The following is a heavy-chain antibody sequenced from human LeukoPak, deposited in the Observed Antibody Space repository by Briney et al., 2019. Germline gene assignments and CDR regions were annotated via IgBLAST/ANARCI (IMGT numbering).Heavy chain of an antibody. CDR3: ARDERPYDILTGYIMDV. V-gene: IGHV3-21*01. CDR1: GFTFSSYS. CDR2: ISSSSSYI. D-gene: IGHD3-9*01. J-gene: IGHJ6*03. Sequence: GGSLRLSCAASGFTFSSYSMNWVRQAPGKGLEWVSSISSSSSYIYYADSVKGRFTISRDNAKNSLYLQMNSLRAEDTAVYYCARDERPYDILTGYIMDVWGKGTTVTVSS.